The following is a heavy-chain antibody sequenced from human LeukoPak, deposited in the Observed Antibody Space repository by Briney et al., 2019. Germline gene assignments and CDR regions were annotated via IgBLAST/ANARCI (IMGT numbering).Heavy chain of an antibody. V-gene: IGHV4-39*07. J-gene: IGHJ4*02. CDR2: IYYSGST. CDR1: GGAISSSSYS. D-gene: IGHD2-15*01. Sequence: SETLSLTCTVSGGAISSSSYSWGWIRQSPGKGLEWIGSIYYSGSTYYNPSLKNRVTISTDMSKNQFSLKLTSLTAADTAVYYCASGYCDGGSCYSGGDYWGQGTLVTVSS. CDR3: ASGYCDGGSCYSGGDY.